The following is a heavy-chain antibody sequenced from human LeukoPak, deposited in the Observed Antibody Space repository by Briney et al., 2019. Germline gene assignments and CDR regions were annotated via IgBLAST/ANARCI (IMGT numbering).Heavy chain of an antibody. Sequence: GGSLRLSCAASGFTFSTYAMSWVCQAPGKGLEWVSGIRGSGDRPYYADSVKGRFTISRDNSKNTLYLQMNSLRAEDTAVYYCAKANWNDVSSFDYWGQGTLVTVSS. CDR3: AKANWNDVSSFDY. J-gene: IGHJ4*02. CDR1: GFTFSTYA. CDR2: IRGSGDRP. V-gene: IGHV3-23*01. D-gene: IGHD1-1*01.